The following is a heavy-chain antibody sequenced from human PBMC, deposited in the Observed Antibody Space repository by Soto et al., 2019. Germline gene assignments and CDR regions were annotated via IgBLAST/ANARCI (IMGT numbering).Heavy chain of an antibody. D-gene: IGHD3-10*01. CDR1: GGCISRGGYY. Sequence: PSETLSIACTVSGGCISRGGYYWRWIRQHPCKGLEWIGYIYYSGSTYYNPSLKSRVTISVDTYKNQFSLKLSSVTAADTAVYYCARDRFYYGSGNYRWFDPWGQGTLVTVSS. CDR2: IYYSGST. J-gene: IGHJ5*02. CDR3: ARDRFYYGSGNYRWFDP. V-gene: IGHV4-31*03.